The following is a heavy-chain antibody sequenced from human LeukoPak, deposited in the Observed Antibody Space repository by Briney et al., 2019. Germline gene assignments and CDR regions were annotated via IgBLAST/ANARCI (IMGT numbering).Heavy chain of an antibody. J-gene: IGHJ4*02. V-gene: IGHV4-38-2*02. CDR1: GYSISNGYY. D-gene: IGHD6-19*01. Sequence: PSETLSLTCTVSGYSISNGYYWAWIRQPPGKGLEWIGSIYLSGNTYYNPSLKSPATISVDTSKNHFSLNLTCVTAADTALYCCARERVAGSSLDNWGQGTLVSVSS. CDR2: IYLSGNT. CDR3: ARERVAGSSLDN.